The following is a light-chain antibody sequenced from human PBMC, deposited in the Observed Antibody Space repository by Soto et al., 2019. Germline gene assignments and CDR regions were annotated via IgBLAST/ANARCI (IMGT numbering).Light chain of an antibody. CDR2: DAS. J-gene: IGKJ5*01. CDR1: QSIDDY. V-gene: IGKV3-11*01. Sequence: EIVLTQSPATLSWSPGERATLSCRASQSIDDYLAWYQQKPGQAPRFLIYDASNRATGIPARFSGSGSGTDFNLTISSLEPEDFAVYYCQQRSHWPRTFGQGTRLEI. CDR3: QQRSHWPRT.